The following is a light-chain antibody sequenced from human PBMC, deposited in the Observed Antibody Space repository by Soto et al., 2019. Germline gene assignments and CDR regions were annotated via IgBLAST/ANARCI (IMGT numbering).Light chain of an antibody. CDR3: SSFTPSTTWV. V-gene: IGLV2-14*01. Sequence: QSALTQPASVSGSPGQSITISCTGTSSDVGYYNYVSWYQQHPGKAPKLMIYDVSYRPSGVSNRFSGSKSGNTASLTISGLQAEDEAAYYCSSFTPSTTWVFGGGTKLTVL. CDR1: SSDVGYYNY. CDR2: DVS. J-gene: IGLJ3*02.